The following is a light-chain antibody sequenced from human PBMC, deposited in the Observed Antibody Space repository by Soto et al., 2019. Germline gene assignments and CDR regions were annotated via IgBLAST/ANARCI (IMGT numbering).Light chain of an antibody. CDR1: QTIYSN. J-gene: IGKJ1*01. CDR2: RAS. Sequence: EIVMTHSPATLSVSPGERATLSCRASQTIYSNVAWYQQRPGQPPRLLIYRASSRATGIPARFSGSGSGTEFTLTINSLQSEDFAVYYCQQYQNLWTFGQGTKVDI. CDR3: QQYQNLWT. V-gene: IGKV3-15*01.